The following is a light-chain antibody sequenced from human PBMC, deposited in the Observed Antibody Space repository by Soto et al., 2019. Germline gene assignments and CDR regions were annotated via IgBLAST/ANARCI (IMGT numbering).Light chain of an antibody. CDR3: QQYGGLPT. J-gene: IGKJ1*01. Sequence: EIVLTQSPGTLSVSPGERATLSCRASQRVSSSYLAWYRQKPGQAPRLLIYGASTRTFDVPDRFSGSGSGTNFTLTISRLEPEDFAVYYCQQYGGLPTFGQGTKVDIK. V-gene: IGKV3-20*01. CDR1: QRVSSSY. CDR2: GAS.